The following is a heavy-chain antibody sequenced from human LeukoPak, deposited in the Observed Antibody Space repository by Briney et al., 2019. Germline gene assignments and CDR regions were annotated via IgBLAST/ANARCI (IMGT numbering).Heavy chain of an antibody. J-gene: IGHJ4*02. CDR3: ARHEVRGARSFDY. CDR2: IYYNGNT. D-gene: IGHD3-10*01. CDR1: GGSISSSTYY. V-gene: IGHV4-39*01. Sequence: SETLSLTCTVSGGSISSSTYYWGWIRQPPGKGPEWIGTIYYNGNTYYNPSLESRVTISVDTSKNQFSLKLSSVTAADTAVYYCARHEVRGARSFDYWGQGTLVTVSS.